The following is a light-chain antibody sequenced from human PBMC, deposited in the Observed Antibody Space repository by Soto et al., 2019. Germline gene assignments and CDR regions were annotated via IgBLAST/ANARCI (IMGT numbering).Light chain of an antibody. V-gene: IGKV3-11*01. CDR3: QQRSNWSWT. CDR1: QSVSTF. CDR2: DAS. J-gene: IGKJ1*01. Sequence: EIVLTQSPATLSSSPGERATLSCRASQSVSTFLAWYQQKPGQAPRLLIYDASNSATGIPARFSGSGSGTAFTLTISSLEPADFAVYYCQQRSNWSWTFGQGTKVEIK.